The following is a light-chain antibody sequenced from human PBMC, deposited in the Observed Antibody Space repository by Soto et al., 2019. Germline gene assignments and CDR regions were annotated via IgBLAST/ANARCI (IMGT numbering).Light chain of an antibody. CDR3: QHHGSSPFT. V-gene: IGKV3D-20*01. CDR2: DAS. J-gene: IGKJ3*01. Sequence: EIVLTQSPATLSLSPGESATLSCGASQSVSSSYLAWYQQKPGLAPRLPIYDASSRATDIPDRFSGSGSGTDFTLTISRLEPEDFAVYYCQHHGSSPFTFGPGTKVDIK. CDR1: QSVSSSY.